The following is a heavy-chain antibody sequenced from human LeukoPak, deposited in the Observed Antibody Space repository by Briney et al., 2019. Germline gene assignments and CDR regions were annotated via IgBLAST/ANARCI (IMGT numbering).Heavy chain of an antibody. J-gene: IGHJ6*03. Sequence: SETLSLTCAVYGGSFSGYYWSWIRQPPGKGLEWIGEINHSGSTNYNPSLKSRVTISVDTSKNQFSLKLSSVTAADTAVYYCARRGGAMVRGVIQSSYYYYMDVWGKGTTVTISS. CDR3: ARRGGAMVRGVIQSSYYYYMDV. CDR1: GGSFSGYY. D-gene: IGHD3-10*01. V-gene: IGHV4-34*01. CDR2: INHSGST.